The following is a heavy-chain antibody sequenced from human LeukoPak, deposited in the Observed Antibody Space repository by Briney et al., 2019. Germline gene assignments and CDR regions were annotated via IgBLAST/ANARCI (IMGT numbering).Heavy chain of an antibody. D-gene: IGHD5-24*01. CDR2: IYYSGNT. J-gene: IGHJ4*02. V-gene: IGHV4-59*01. CDR1: GFTFSSYW. CDR3: VRSRDGYTFDY. Sequence: GSLRLSCAASGFTFSSYWMSWVRQPPGKGLEWIGYIYYSGNTNYDPSLKSRVTISLDTSKNQFSLKLSSVTAADTAVYYCVRSRDGYTFDYWGQGTLVTVSS.